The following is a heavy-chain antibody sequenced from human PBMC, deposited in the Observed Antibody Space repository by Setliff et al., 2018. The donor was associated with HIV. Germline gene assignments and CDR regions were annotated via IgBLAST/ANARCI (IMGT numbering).Heavy chain of an antibody. CDR2: INPNNGDT. V-gene: IGHV1-2*02. D-gene: IGHD3-10*01. CDR1: GYTFTDYF. J-gene: IGHJ6*02. Sequence: SVKVSCTSSGYTFTDYFLHWVRQAPGQGLEWMGWINPNNGDTIYAQKFQGRVTVTRDTSINTAYMVLSSLKSDDTAMYFCARVRRGKAIITTGGMDVWGQGTTVTVSS. CDR3: ARVRRGKAIITTGGMDV.